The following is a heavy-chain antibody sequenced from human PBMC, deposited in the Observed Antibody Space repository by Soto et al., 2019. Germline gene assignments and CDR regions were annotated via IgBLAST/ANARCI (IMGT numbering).Heavy chain of an antibody. CDR3: ARKFPGDTAMVWDYYYYGMDV. CDR1: GGTFSSYA. CDR2: IIPIFGTA. V-gene: IGHV1-69*13. Sequence: SVKVSCKASGGTFSSYAISWVQQAPGQGLEWMGGIIPIFGTANYAQKFQGRVTITADESTSTAYMELSSLRSEDTAVYYCARKFPGDTAMVWDYYYYGMDVWGQGTTVTVSS. D-gene: IGHD5-18*01. J-gene: IGHJ6*02.